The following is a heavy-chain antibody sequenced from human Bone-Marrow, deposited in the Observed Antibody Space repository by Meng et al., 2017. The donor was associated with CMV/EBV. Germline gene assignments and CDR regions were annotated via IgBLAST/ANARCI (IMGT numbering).Heavy chain of an antibody. CDR1: GGSISSYY. CDR2: IYYSGST. Sequence: SETLSLTCTVSGGSISSYYWSWIRQPPGKGLEWIGYIYYSGSTNYNPSLKSRVTISVDTSKTQFSLKLSSVTAADTAVYYCARDQREGAGWSGYYYGRDVWGQGTTVTVSS. J-gene: IGHJ6*02. D-gene: IGHD3-3*01. V-gene: IGHV4-59*01. CDR3: ARDQREGAGWSGYYYGRDV.